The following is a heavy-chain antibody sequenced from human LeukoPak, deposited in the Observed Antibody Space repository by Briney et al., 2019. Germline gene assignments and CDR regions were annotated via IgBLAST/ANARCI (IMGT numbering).Heavy chain of an antibody. D-gene: IGHD3-16*02. J-gene: IGHJ4*02. CDR2: VYYSGSA. CDR3: ARDLQWGGLRLGELSFDY. V-gene: IGHV4-39*07. CDR1: GGSVGSGTYY. Sequence: SETLSLTCTVSGGSVGSGTYYWSWIRQSPGKGLEWIGNVYYSGSAYYNPSLKSRVTISVDTSKNQFSLKLSSVTAADTAVYYCARDLQWGGLRLGELSFDYWGQGTLVTVSS.